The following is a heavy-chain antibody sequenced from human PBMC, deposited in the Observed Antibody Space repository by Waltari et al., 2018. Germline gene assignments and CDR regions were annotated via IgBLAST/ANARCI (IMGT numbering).Heavy chain of an antibody. J-gene: IGHJ4*02. CDR1: GFTFNAYH. CDR2: INPNSIGA. Sequence: GQSGAEVKKPGASVKVSCKGSGFTFNAYHIQWVRQAPGQGLEWMGWINPNSIGANFAQKFQGRVTVTRDTSVSTVYMELSRLKSDDTAVYYCARGDTWYIDSWGQGTLVTVST. CDR3: ARGDTWYIDS. V-gene: IGHV1-2*02. D-gene: IGHD5-18*01.